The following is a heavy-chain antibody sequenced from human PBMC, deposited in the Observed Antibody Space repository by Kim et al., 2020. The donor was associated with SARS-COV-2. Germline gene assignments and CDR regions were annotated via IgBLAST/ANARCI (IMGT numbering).Heavy chain of an antibody. V-gene: IGHV4-39*07. CDR2: IYYSGST. Sequence: SETLSLTCTVSGGSISSSSYYWGWIRQPPGKGLEWIGSIYYSGSTYYNPSLKSRVTISVDTSKNQFSLMLSSVTAADTAVYYCARAMYYYDSSGYYEGYLDFWGQGTLVTVSS. D-gene: IGHD3-22*01. J-gene: IGHJ4*02. CDR1: GGSISSSSYY. CDR3: ARAMYYYDSSGYYEGYLDF.